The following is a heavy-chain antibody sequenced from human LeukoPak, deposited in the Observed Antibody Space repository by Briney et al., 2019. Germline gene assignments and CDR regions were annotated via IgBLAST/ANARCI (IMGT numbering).Heavy chain of an antibody. CDR2: IWFDGSNK. CDR3: ARGPSYYYDSSGKGAFDY. Sequence: GGSLRLSCAASGFTFSDYGMHWVRQAPGKGLEWLALIWFDGSNKYYADSVKGRFTISRDNSKNTLYLQMNSLRAEDTAVYYCARGPSYYYDSSGKGAFDYWGQGTLVTVSS. V-gene: IGHV3-30*02. D-gene: IGHD3-22*01. J-gene: IGHJ4*02. CDR1: GFTFSDYG.